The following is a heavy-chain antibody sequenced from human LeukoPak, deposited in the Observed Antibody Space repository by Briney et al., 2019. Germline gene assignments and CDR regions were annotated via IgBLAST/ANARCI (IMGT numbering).Heavy chain of an antibody. D-gene: IGHD6-19*01. J-gene: IGHJ4*02. CDR2: IGGSGGST. CDR1: GFTFSSYA. V-gene: IGHV3-23*01. CDR3: AKDPYSSGWWFDY. Sequence: GGSLRLSCAASGFTFSSYAMSWVRQAPGKGLEWVSAIGGSGGSTYYADSVKGRFTISRDSSKNTLYLQMNSLRAEDTAVYYCAKDPYSSGWWFDYWGQGTLVTVSS.